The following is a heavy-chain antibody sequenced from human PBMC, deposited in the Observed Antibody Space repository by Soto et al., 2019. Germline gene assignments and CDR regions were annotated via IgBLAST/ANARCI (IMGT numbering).Heavy chain of an antibody. D-gene: IGHD6-13*01. V-gene: IGHV1-69*13. CDR2: IIPIFGTA. CDR3: ARDRIAAAGCHYYYGMDV. Sequence: ASVKVSCKASGGTFSSYAISWVRQAPGQGLEWMGGIIPIFGTANYAQKFQGRVTITADESTSTAYMELSSLRSEDTAVYYCARDRIAAAGCHYYYGMDVWGQGTTVTVSS. CDR1: GGTFSSYA. J-gene: IGHJ6*02.